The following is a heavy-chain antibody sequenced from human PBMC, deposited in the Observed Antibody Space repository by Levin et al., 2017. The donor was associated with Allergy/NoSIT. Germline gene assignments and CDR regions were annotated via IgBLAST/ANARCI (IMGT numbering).Heavy chain of an antibody. V-gene: IGHV3-30*03. CDR2: ITSDGGNE. CDR1: GLSFRSYG. CDR3: ASRGDMDV. Sequence: LSLTCAASGLSFRSYGMHWVRQAPGKGLEWVALITSDGGNEYYADSVKGRFTVSRDNFKNTLYLQMNSLRVEDTAVYYCASRGDMDVWGQGTTVAVSS. J-gene: IGHJ6*02.